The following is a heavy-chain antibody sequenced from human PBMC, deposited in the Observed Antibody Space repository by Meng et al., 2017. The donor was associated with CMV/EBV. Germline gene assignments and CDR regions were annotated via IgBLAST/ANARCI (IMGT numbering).Heavy chain of an antibody. J-gene: IGHJ6*02. CDR2: ISSSSSCI. V-gene: IGHV3-21*01. CDR3: ASLLGIYYGMDV. Sequence: GESLKISCAASGFTFSSYSMNWVRQAPGKGLEWVSSISSSSSCIYYADSVKGRFTISRDNAKNSLYLQMNSLRAEDTAVYYCASLLGIYYGMDVWGQGTTVTVSS. CDR1: GFTFSSYS. D-gene: IGHD6-13*01.